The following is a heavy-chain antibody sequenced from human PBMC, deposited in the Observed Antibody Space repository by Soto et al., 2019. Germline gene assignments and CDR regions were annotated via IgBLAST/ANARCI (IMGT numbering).Heavy chain of an antibody. V-gene: IGHV1-18*01. CDR3: ARATYYYGSGSYSAWEENYYYMDV. D-gene: IGHD3-10*01. J-gene: IGHJ6*03. Sequence: ASVKVSCKASGYTFTSYGISWVRQAPGQGLEWMGWISAYNGNTNYAQKLQGRVTMTTDTSTSTAYMELRSLRSDDTAVYYCARATYYYGSGSYSAWEENYYYMDVWGKGTTVTVSS. CDR1: GYTFTSYG. CDR2: ISAYNGNT.